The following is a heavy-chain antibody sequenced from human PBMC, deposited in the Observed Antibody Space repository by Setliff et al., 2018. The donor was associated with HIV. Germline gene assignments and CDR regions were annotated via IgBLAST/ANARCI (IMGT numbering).Heavy chain of an antibody. D-gene: IGHD6-6*01. CDR2: INPDGSTT. CDR1: GFTFSDYW. J-gene: IGHJ4*02. Sequence: GSLRLSCAASGFTFSDYWMHWVRQVPGKGLVYVSRINPDGSTTTYADSVEGRFTISRDNAKNSLYLQMNSLRAEDTAVYYCAREILSSSAIDYWGQGTLVTVSS. CDR3: AREILSSSAIDY. V-gene: IGHV3-74*01.